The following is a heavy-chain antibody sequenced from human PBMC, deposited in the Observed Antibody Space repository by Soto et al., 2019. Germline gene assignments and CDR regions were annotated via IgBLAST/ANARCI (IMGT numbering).Heavy chain of an antibody. CDR1: GFTFSSFA. D-gene: IGHD7-27*01. Sequence: PGGSLRLSCAASGFTFSSFAMSWVRQAPGKGLEWVSAISDSGVSTYYADSVKGRFIIFRDNSKNTLYLQMDSLRAEDTALYYCAKWGNDWGYYYYGMDVWGQGTTVTAP. V-gene: IGHV3-23*01. CDR3: AKWGNDWGYYYYGMDV. CDR2: ISDSGVST. J-gene: IGHJ6*02.